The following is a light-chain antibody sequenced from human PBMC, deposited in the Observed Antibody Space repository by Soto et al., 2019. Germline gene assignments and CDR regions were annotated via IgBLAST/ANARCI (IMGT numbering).Light chain of an antibody. CDR2: DAS. CDR1: KSISRY. Sequence: EIVLTQSPATLSLSPGERDTLSCRASKSISRYLAWYQQKPGQAPRILICDASYRATGIPARFSGSGSGTDFTLPISRLEPEDFAVYYCQQRNSWPLTFGGGTNVEIK. CDR3: QQRNSWPLT. V-gene: IGKV3-11*01. J-gene: IGKJ4*01.